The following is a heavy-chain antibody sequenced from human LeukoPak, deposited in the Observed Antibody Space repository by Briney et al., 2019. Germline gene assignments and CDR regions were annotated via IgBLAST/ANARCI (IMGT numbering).Heavy chain of an antibody. CDR2: ILPIVNTA. Sequence: ASVKVSCKASGGSFSSYAISWVRQAPGQGLEWMGGILPIVNTADYAQKFQGRVTTTADESTSTAYMDLSSLRSEDTAVYYCARLTIGDYGDRESGFDYWGQGTLVTVSS. J-gene: IGHJ4*02. CDR1: GGSFSSYA. V-gene: IGHV1-69*13. D-gene: IGHD4-17*01. CDR3: ARLTIGDYGDRESGFDY.